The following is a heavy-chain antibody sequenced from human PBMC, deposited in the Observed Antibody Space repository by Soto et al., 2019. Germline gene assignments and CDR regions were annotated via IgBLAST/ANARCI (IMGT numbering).Heavy chain of an antibody. CDR2: IFASGGST. CDR1: GFAFSSYA. J-gene: IGHJ4*02. D-gene: IGHD7-27*01. V-gene: IGHV3-23*01. CDR3: AKAVWVTWGRYFLDS. Sequence: EVHLLESGGDLLQPGGSLRLSCAASGFAFSSYAMGWVRQAPGKGLEWVSGIFASGGSTYYADSVMGRFTISRDNSKNTLYRQMNSLRPEYTAVYYCAKAVWVTWGRYFLDSWGQGTLVSVSS.